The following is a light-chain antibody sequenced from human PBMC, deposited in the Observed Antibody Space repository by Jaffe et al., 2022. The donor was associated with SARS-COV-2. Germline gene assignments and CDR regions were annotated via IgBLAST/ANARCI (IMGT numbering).Light chain of an antibody. CDR2: DAS. V-gene: IGKV3-11*01. J-gene: IGKJ4*01. CDR3: QQYSDWPSLT. CDR1: QSIHTD. Sequence: IVLTQSPATLSLSPGERATLSCRASQSIHTDLAWYQHRPGRAPRLLIFDASNRAAGIPARFSGGGSGADFTLTITSLEPEDFGVYYCQQYSDWPSLTFGGGTKVEI.